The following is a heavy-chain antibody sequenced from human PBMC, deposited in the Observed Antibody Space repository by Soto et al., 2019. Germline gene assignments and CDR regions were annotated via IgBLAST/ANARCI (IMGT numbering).Heavy chain of an antibody. CDR1: GFTFSSYG. CDR3: AKVAVRDYYYHYYMHV. V-gene: IGHV3-30*18. Sequence: QVQLVESGGGVVQPGRSLRLSCAASGFTFSSYGMHWVRQAPGKGLEWGAVISYDGSNKYYEDSVKGRFTISRHNYKNTLYQQMNRQRAEDRAVYYCAKVAVRDYYYHYYMHVWGKGTTVTVSS. D-gene: IGHD2-8*01. J-gene: IGHJ6*03. CDR2: ISYDGSNK.